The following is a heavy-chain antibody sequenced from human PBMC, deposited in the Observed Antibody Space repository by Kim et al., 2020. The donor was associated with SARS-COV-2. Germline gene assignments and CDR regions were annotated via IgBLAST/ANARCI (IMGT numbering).Heavy chain of an antibody. CDR1: GFTFSSYS. Sequence: GGSLRLSCAASGFTFSSYSMNWVRQAPGKGLEWVSYISSSSSTIYYADSVKGRFTISRDNAKNSLYLQMNSLRDEDTAVYYCARDLAIYDDYYYGMDVWGQGTTVTVSS. CDR3: ARDLAIYDDYYYGMDV. CDR2: ISSSSSTI. D-gene: IGHD3-3*01. V-gene: IGHV3-48*02. J-gene: IGHJ6*02.